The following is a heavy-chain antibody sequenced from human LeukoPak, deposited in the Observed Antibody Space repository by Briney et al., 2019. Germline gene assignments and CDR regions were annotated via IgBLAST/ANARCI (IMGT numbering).Heavy chain of an antibody. CDR2: ISAYNGNT. Sequence: ASVKVSCKASGDTFTSYGISWVRQAPGQGLEWMGWISAYNGNTNYAQKLQGRVTMTTDTSTSTAYMELRSLRSDDTAVYYCARDSYDSSGYYYYYYGMDVWGQGTTVTVSS. CDR3: ARDSYDSSGYYYYYYGMDV. D-gene: IGHD3-22*01. J-gene: IGHJ6*02. CDR1: GDTFTSYG. V-gene: IGHV1-18*01.